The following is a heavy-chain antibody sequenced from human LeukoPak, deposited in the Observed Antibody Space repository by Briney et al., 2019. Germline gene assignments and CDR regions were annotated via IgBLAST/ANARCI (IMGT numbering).Heavy chain of an antibody. D-gene: IGHD6-6*01. J-gene: IGHJ6*03. V-gene: IGHV3-23*01. CDR3: ARDKSIAARRPGYYYYMDV. CDR1: GFSFGSYA. CDR2: ISGSDGSSGGNTGGGRT. Sequence: GGSLRLSCVASGFSFGSYAMSWVRQTPGKGLEWVSAISGSDGSSGGNTGGGRTYYADSVKGRFTISRDNAKNSLYLEMNSLRAEDTAVYYCARDKSIAARRPGYYYYMDVWGKGTTVTVFS.